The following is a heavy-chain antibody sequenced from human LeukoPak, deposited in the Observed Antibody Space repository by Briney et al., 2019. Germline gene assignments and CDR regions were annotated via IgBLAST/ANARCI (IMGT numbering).Heavy chain of an antibody. Sequence: SETLSLTCTVSGGSIISYYWSWIRQPPGKGLEWIGYIYYSGSTNYNPPLKSRVTISVDTSKNQFSLKLSSVTAADTAVYYCARHFVVPGLPPYYYYGMDVWGQGTTVTVSS. D-gene: IGHD5-12*01. CDR2: IYYSGST. V-gene: IGHV4-59*08. CDR1: GGSIISYY. J-gene: IGHJ6*02. CDR3: ARHFVVPGLPPYYYYGMDV.